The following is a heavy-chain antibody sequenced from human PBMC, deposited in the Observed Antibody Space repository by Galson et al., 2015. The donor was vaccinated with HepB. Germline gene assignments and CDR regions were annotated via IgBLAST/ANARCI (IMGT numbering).Heavy chain of an antibody. Sequence: SLRLSCAASGFTVSSNYMSWVRQAPGKGLEWVSVINSGGSTYYADSVKGRFTISSDNTKNTLYLQMNSLRDEDTAGYYCARDYYGSGGFLYWGEGSLVTVSS. CDR2: INSGGST. J-gene: IGHJ4*02. CDR1: GFTVSSNY. CDR3: ARDYYGSGGFLY. D-gene: IGHD3-10*01. V-gene: IGHV3-53*01.